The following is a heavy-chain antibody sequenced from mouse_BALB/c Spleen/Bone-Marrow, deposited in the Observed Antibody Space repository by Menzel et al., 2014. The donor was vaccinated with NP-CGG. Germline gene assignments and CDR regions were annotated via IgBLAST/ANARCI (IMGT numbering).Heavy chain of an antibody. CDR1: GYTFTDYN. V-gene: IGHV1S29*02. Sequence: EVKLVESGPELLKPGASVKISCKASGYTFTDYNMHWVKQSHGKSLEWIGYMYPYNGVTAYNQKFKSKATLTVDNSSSTAYMEFRSLTSEDSAVYYCARIYYGYEFTYWGQGTLVTVSA. CDR3: ARIYYGYEFTY. J-gene: IGHJ3*01. D-gene: IGHD2-2*01. CDR2: MYPYNGVT.